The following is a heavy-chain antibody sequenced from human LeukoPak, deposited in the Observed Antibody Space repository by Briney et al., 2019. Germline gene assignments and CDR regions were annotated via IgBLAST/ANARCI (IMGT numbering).Heavy chain of an antibody. Sequence: ASVKVSCKASGYIFTGYYMHWVRQAPGQGLEWMGWINPNSGGTNFAQKFQGRVTMTRDTSISTCYMELSRLRSDDTAVYYCARDGSGLDYWGQGTLVTVSS. J-gene: IGHJ4*02. CDR1: GYIFTGYY. CDR3: ARDGSGLDY. V-gene: IGHV1-2*02. D-gene: IGHD6-19*01. CDR2: INPNSGGT.